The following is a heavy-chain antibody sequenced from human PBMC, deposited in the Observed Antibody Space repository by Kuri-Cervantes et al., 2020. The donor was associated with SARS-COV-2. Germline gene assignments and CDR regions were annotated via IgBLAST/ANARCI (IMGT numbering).Heavy chain of an antibody. CDR2: IYPGDSDT. Sequence: GGSLRLSCEGSGYSFTSYWISWVRQMPGKGLEWMGIIYPGDSDTRYSPSFQGQVTISADKSISTAYLQWSSLKASDTAIYYCARQTRSGIAAAGTGMDVWGQGTTVTVSS. CDR3: ARQTRSGIAAAGTGMDV. D-gene: IGHD6-13*01. J-gene: IGHJ6*02. V-gene: IGHV5-51*01. CDR1: GYSFTSYW.